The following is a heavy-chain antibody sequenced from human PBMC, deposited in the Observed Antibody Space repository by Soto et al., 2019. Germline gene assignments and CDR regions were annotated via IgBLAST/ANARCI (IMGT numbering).Heavy chain of an antibody. CDR1: GGSFSGYY. D-gene: IGHD6-13*01. Sequence: QVQLQQWGAGLLKPSETLSLTCAVYGGSFSGYYWSWIRQPPGKGLEWIGEINHSGSTNYNPSLKSRXXIXVXTSKNQFSLKLSSVTAADTAVYYCAREANYSSSYDYWGQGTLVTVSS. V-gene: IGHV4-34*01. CDR3: AREANYSSSYDY. J-gene: IGHJ4*02. CDR2: INHSGST.